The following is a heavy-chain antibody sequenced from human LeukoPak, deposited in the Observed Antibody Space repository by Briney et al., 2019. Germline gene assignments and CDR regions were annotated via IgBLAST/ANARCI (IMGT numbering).Heavy chain of an antibody. J-gene: IGHJ6*03. V-gene: IGHV3-15*01. CDR1: GFTFNNAW. CDR3: TTDFSIRPMVV. D-gene: IGHD2-21*01. CDR2: IKSKTDGGTT. Sequence: GGSLRLSCAASGFTFNNAWMSWVRQAPRKELEWVGRIKSKTDGGTTEYTAPVKGRFTISRDDSKNTLYLQMNSLKTEDTAVYYCTTDFSIRPMVVWGKGTTVTVSS.